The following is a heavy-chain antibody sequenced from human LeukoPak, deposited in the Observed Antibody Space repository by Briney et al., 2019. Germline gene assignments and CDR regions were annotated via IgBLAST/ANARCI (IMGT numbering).Heavy chain of an antibody. CDR2: IRYDGSNK. V-gene: IGHV3-30*02. J-gene: IGHJ4*02. Sequence: PGGSLRLSCAASELTFGDYCMTWVRQAPGKGLEWVAFIRYDGSNKYYADSVKGRFTISRDNSKNTLYLQMNSLRAEDTAVYYCAKDDFRSHIVATGRGLLSYWGQGTLVTVSS. CDR1: ELTFGDYC. D-gene: IGHD5-12*01. CDR3: AKDDFRSHIVATGRGLLSY.